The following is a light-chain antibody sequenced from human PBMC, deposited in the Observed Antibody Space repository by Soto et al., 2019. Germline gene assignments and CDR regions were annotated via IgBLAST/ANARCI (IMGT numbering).Light chain of an antibody. CDR3: QQYGSSPLT. J-gene: IGKJ4*01. CDR1: QSVSSSY. Sequence: EIGLTQSPGTLSLSPGERATLSCRASQSVSSSYLAWYQQKPGQAPRLLIYGASSRATGIPDRFSGSGSGTDFTLTISRLEPEDFAVYYCQQYGSSPLTFGGGTKAEIK. CDR2: GAS. V-gene: IGKV3-20*01.